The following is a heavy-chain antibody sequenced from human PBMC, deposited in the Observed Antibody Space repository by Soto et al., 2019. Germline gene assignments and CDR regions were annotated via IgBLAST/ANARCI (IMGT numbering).Heavy chain of an antibody. J-gene: IGHJ6*02. D-gene: IGHD2-2*01. V-gene: IGHV3-64*01. CDR3: AKERSGLGYCISTSCGYYYYGMDV. CDR2: ISSNGGST. Sequence: GGSLRLSCAASGFTFSSYAMHWVRQAPGKGLEYVSAISSNGGSTYYANSVKGRFTISRDNSKNTLYLQMNSLRAEDTAVYYCAKERSGLGYCISTSCGYYYYGMDVWGQGTTVTVSS. CDR1: GFTFSSYA.